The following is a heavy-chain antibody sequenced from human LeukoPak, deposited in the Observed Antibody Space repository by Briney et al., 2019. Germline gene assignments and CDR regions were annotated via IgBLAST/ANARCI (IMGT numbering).Heavy chain of an antibody. CDR1: GFSFSNAW. CDR3: TTPSTIFGMVTLY. CDR2: IKSKTDGGTT. V-gene: IGHV3-15*01. J-gene: IGHJ4*02. Sequence: PGGSLRLSCAASGFSFSNAWMNWVRQAPGKGLEWVGRIKSKTDGGTTDYAAPVKGRFSISRDDSKTTLYLQMNSLKTEDTAVYYCTTPSTIFGMVTLYWGQGTLVTVSS. D-gene: IGHD3-3*01.